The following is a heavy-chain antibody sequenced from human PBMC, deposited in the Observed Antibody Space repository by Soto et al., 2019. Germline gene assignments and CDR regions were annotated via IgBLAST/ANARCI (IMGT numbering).Heavy chain of an antibody. CDR1: GFTFSSYG. CDR3: AKDKVPVVVTAPFDY. Sequence: VQLVESGGGVVQPGRSLRLSCAASGFTFSSYGMHWVRQAPGKGPAWVAVISYDGSNKDYADSVKGRFTISRDNSKNTLYLQMNSLRAEDTAVYYCAKDKVPVVVTAPFDYWGQGPLVTVSA. V-gene: IGHV3-30*18. CDR2: ISYDGSNK. J-gene: IGHJ4*02. D-gene: IGHD2-21*02.